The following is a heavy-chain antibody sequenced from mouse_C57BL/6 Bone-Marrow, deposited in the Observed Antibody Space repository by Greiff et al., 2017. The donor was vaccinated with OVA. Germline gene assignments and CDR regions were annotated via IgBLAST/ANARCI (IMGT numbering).Heavy chain of an antibody. D-gene: IGHD1-1*01. CDR2: ISSGGDYI. Sequence: EVKLLESGEGLVKPGGSLKLSCAASGFTFSSYAMSWVRQTPEKRLEWVAYISSGGDYIYYADTVKGRFTISSDNARNTLYLQMSSLKSEDTAMYYCTRAFSSYSYWYFDVWGTGTTVTVSS. J-gene: IGHJ1*03. V-gene: IGHV5-9-1*02. CDR3: TRAFSSYSYWYFDV. CDR1: GFTFSSYA.